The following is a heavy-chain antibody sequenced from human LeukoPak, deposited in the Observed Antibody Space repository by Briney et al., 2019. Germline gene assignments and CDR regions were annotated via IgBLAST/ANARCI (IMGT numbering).Heavy chain of an antibody. V-gene: IGHV3-74*03. D-gene: IGHD6-19*01. CDR3: ATLISGWSLY. CDR1: GFAFSNYY. CDR2: IGTDETSR. Sequence: GGSLRLSCVASGFAFSNYYMHWVRQTPGKGLVWVSRIGTDETSRTYADSVKGRFTISRDNAKNTLYLQMNSLRAEDTAVYYCATLISGWSLYWGQGTLVTVSS. J-gene: IGHJ4*02.